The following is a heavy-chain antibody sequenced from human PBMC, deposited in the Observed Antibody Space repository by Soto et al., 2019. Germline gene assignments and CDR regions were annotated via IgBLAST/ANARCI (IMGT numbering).Heavy chain of an antibody. CDR2: IIPIFGTA. CDR1: GGTFSSYA. Sequence: GASVKVSCKASGGTFSSYAISWVRQAPGQGLEWMGGIIPIFGTANYAQKFQGRVTITADESTSTAYMELSSLRSEDTAVYYCARFRESMTFGGVFAGIDYWGQGTLVTVSS. V-gene: IGHV1-69*13. D-gene: IGHD3-16*02. J-gene: IGHJ4*02. CDR3: ARFRESMTFGGVFAGIDY.